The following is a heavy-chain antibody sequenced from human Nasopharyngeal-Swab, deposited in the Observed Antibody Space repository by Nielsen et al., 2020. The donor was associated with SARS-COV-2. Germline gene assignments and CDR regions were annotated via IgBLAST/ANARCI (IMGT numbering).Heavy chain of an antibody. CDR2: ISAYNGNT. J-gene: IGHJ5*02. Sequence: ASVKVSCKASGYTFTSYCIRWVRQAPGQGLEWMGWISAYNGNTNYAQKLQGRVTMTTDTSTSTAYMELRSLRSDDTAVYYCARDQPPPYDFWSGYYREYNWFDPWGQGTLVTVSS. V-gene: IGHV1-18*04. D-gene: IGHD3-3*01. CDR3: ARDQPPPYDFWSGYYREYNWFDP. CDR1: GYTFTSYC.